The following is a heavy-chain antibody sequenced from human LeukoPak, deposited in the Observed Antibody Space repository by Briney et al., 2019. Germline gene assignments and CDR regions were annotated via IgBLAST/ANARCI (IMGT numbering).Heavy chain of an antibody. V-gene: IGHV4-34*01. D-gene: IGHD6-13*01. J-gene: IGHJ1*01. CDR1: GGSFSGYY. CDR3: ARISIAAAVDAYFQH. Sequence: KPSETLSLTCAVYGGSFSGYYWSWIRRPPGKGLEWIGEINHSGSTNYNPSLKSRVTISVDTSKNQFSLKLSSVTAADTAVYYCARISIAAAVDAYFQHWGQGTLVTVSS. CDR2: INHSGST.